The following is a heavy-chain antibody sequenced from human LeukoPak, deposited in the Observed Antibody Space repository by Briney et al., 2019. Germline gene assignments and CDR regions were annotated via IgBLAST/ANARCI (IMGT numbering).Heavy chain of an antibody. CDR2: ISYDGSNK. V-gene: IGHV3-30-3*01. J-gene: IGHJ4*02. D-gene: IGHD2-2*01. CDR3: ARAKVVPASFDY. Sequence: PGGSLRLSCAASGFTFSSYAMHWVRQAPGKGLEWVAVISYDGSNKYYADSVKGRFTISRDNSKNTLYLQMNSLRAEDTAVYYCARAKVVPASFDYWGQGTLVTVSS. CDR1: GFTFSSYA.